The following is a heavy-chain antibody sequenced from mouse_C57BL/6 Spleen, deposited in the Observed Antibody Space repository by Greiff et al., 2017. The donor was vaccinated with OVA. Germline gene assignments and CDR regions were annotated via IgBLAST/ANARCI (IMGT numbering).Heavy chain of an antibody. CDR2: INYDGSST. Sequence: EVNLVESEGGLVQPGSSMKLSCTASGFTFSDYYMAWVRQVPEKGLEWVANINYDGSSTYYLDSLKSRFIISRDNAKNILYLQMSSLKSEDTATYYCARDLYDQGYFDVWGTGTTVTVSS. CDR3: ARDLYDQGYFDV. D-gene: IGHD2-3*01. J-gene: IGHJ1*03. CDR1: GFTFSDYY. V-gene: IGHV5-16*01.